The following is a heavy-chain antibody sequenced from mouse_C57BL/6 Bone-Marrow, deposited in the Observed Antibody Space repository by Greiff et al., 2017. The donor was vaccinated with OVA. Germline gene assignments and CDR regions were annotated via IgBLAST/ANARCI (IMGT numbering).Heavy chain of an antibody. V-gene: IGHV3-6*01. CDR1: GYSITSGYY. J-gene: IGHJ3*01. Sequence: EVKLQQSGPGLVKPSQSLSLTCSVTGYSITSGYYWNWIRQFPGNKLEWMGYISYDGSNNYNPSLKNRISITRDTSKNQFFLKLNSVTTEDTATYYCAREEGPDYYGSSWFAYWGQGTLVTVSA. D-gene: IGHD1-1*01. CDR2: ISYDGSN. CDR3: AREEGPDYYGSSWFAY.